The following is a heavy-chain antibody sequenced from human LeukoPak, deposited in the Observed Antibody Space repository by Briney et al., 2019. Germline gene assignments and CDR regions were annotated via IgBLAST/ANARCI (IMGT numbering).Heavy chain of an antibody. D-gene: IGHD6-19*01. CDR3: AAGAGVIGAFDI. CDR1: GGSISSYY. Sequence: SETLSLTCTVSGGSISSYYWSWIRQPPGKGLEWIGYIYYSGSTYYNPSLKSRVTISVDTSKNQFSLKLSSVTAADTAVYYCAAGAGVIGAFDIWGQGTMVTVSS. V-gene: IGHV4-59*01. CDR2: IYYSGST. J-gene: IGHJ3*02.